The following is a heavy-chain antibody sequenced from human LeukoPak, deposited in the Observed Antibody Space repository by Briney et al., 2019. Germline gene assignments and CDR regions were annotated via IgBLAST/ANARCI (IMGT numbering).Heavy chain of an antibody. Sequence: GGSLRLSCAASGFTVSSNYMSWVRQAPGEGLEWVSVIYSGGSTYYADSVKGRFTISRDNSKNTLYLQMNSLRAEDTAVYYCAREDDYYYMDVWGKGTTVTVSS. CDR2: IYSGGST. J-gene: IGHJ6*03. V-gene: IGHV3-53*01. CDR1: GFTVSSNY. CDR3: AREDDYYYMDV.